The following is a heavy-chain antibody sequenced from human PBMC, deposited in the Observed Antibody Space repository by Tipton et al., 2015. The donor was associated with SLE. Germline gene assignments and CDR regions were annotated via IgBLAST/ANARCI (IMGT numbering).Heavy chain of an antibody. CDR2: IIPILGIA. D-gene: IGHD3-16*01. CDR3: ARDRGGSYAFDY. J-gene: IGHJ4*02. CDR1: GGTFSSYT. Sequence: QVQLVQSGAEVKKPGSSVKVSCKASGGTFSSYTISWVRQAPGQGLEWMGRIIPILGIANYAQKFRGRVTITADKSTSTAYMELSSLRSEDTAVYYCARDRGGSYAFDYWGQGTLVTVSS. V-gene: IGHV1-69*09.